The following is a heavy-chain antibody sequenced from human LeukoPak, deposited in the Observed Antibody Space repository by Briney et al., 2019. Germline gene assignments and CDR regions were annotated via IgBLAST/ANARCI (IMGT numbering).Heavy chain of an antibody. V-gene: IGHV4-30-4*01. CDR3: ARTLAGDAFDI. Sequence: PSETLSLTCTVSGGSISSGDYYWSWIRQPPGKGLEWIGYIYYSGSTYYNPSLKSRVTISVDTSKNQFSLKLGSVSAADTAVYYCARTLAGDAFDIWGQGTMVTVSS. CDR2: IYYSGST. J-gene: IGHJ3*02. D-gene: IGHD6-19*01. CDR1: GGSISSGDYY.